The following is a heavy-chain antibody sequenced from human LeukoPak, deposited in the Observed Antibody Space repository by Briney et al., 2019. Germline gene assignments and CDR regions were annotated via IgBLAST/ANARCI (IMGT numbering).Heavy chain of an antibody. CDR1: GGSFSGYY. V-gene: IGHV4-34*01. Sequence: PSETLSLTCAVYGGSFSGYYWSWIRQPPGKGLEWIGEINHSGSTNYNPSLKSRVTISVDTSKNQFSLKLSSATAADTAVYYWAREALDAFDIWGQGTMVTVSS. CDR2: INHSGST. CDR3: AREALDAFDI. J-gene: IGHJ3*02.